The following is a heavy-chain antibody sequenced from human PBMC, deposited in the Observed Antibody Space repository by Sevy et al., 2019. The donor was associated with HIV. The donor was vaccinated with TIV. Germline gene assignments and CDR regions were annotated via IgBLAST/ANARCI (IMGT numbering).Heavy chain of an antibody. CDR2: IKSKTDGETT. J-gene: IGHJ4*02. Sequence: GGSLRLSCAASGFTFSHAWMSWVRQAPGKGLEWVGRIKSKTDGETTDYAAPVKGRFTISRDDSENTLYLQMNGLKTEETAVYYCATGVVGAVAGTAVVFDSWGQGTLVTVSS. CDR3: ATGVVGAVAGTAVVFDS. V-gene: IGHV3-15*01. CDR1: GFTFSHAW. D-gene: IGHD6-19*01.